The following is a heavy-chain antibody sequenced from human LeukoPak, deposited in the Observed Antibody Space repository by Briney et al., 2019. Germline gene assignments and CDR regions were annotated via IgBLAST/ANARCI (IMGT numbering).Heavy chain of an antibody. J-gene: IGHJ4*02. CDR2: IYYSGST. D-gene: IGHD3-10*01. Sequence: PSETLSLTCTVSGGSISSSSYYWGWIRQPPWKGLEWIGSIYYSGSTYYNPSLKSRVTISVDTSKNQFSLKLSSVTAADTAVYYCARVGRFDYWGQGTLVTVSS. CDR3: ARVGRFDY. V-gene: IGHV4-39*07. CDR1: GGSISSSSYY.